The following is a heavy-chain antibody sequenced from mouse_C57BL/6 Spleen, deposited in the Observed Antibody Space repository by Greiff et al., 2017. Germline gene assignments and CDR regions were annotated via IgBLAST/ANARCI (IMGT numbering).Heavy chain of an antibody. CDR3: ARSEDVRYFDV. CDR1: GFTFSDYG. V-gene: IGHV5-17*01. Sequence: EVQLVESGGGLVKPGGSLKLSCAASGFTFSDYGMHWVRQAPEKGLEWVAYISSGSSTIYYADTVKGRFTISRDNAKNTLFLQMTSLRSEDTAMYYCARSEDVRYFDVWGTGTTVTVSS. CDR2: ISSGSSTI. J-gene: IGHJ1*03.